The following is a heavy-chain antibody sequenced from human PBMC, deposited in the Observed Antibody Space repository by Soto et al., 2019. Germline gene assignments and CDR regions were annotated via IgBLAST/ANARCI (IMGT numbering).Heavy chain of an antibody. J-gene: IGHJ3*02. CDR1: GGSISSSSYY. CDR3: AKGGSGSYSNAFDI. CDR2: IYYSGST. Sequence: SETLSLTCTVSGGSISSSSYYWGWIRQPPGKGLEWIGSIYYSGSTYYNPSLKSRVTISVDTSKNQFSLKLSSVTAADTAVYYCAKGGSGSYSNAFDIWGQGTMVAVSS. V-gene: IGHV4-39*01. D-gene: IGHD3-10*01.